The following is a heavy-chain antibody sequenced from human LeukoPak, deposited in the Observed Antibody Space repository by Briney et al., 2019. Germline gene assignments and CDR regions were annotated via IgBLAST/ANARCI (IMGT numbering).Heavy chain of an antibody. D-gene: IGHD3-16*01. CDR2: INPNSGGT. J-gene: IGHJ5*02. V-gene: IGHV1-2*02. Sequence: GASVTVSFKASGYTFTGYYMHWVRQAPGQGLEWMGWINPNSGGTNYAQKFQGRVTMTRDTSISTAYMELSRLRSDDTAVYYCARDADYVWGSFPNWFDPWGQGTLVTVSS. CDR3: ARDADYVWGSFPNWFDP. CDR1: GYTFTGYY.